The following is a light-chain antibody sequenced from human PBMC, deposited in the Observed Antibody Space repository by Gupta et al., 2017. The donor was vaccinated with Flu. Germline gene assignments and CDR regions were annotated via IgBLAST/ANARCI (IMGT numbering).Light chain of an antibody. V-gene: IGKV3-15*01. CDR3: QQYNNWPPYT. CDR1: QSVSSN. J-gene: IGKJ2*01. CDR2: GAS. Sequence: EIVMTQSPATLSVSPGERATLSCRASQSVSSNLAWYQQKPGQAPRLLIYGASTRATGIPARFSGSESGTEFTLTISSLQSEDFAVYDCQQYNNWPPYTFGQGTKLEIK.